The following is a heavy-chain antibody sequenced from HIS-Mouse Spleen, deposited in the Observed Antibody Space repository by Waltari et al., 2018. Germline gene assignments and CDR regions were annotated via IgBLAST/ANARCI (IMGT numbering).Heavy chain of an antibody. CDR2: IYHSGRT. CDR3: ARALEYSSSWYYYYYGMDV. J-gene: IGHJ6*02. D-gene: IGHD6-13*01. Sequence: QVQLQESGQGLVKPSETLSLTCTVSGYSISSGYYWGWIRQPPGKGLEWIGSIYHSGRTHYNPSLKSRVTISVDPSKNQFSLKLSSVAAADTAVYYCARALEYSSSWYYYYYGMDVWGQGTTVTVSS. V-gene: IGHV4-38-2*02. CDR1: GYSISSGYY.